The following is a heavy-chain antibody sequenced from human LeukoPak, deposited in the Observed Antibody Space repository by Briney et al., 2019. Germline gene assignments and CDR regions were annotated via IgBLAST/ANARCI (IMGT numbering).Heavy chain of an antibody. CDR2: ISYDGSNK. CDR3: ARDDAATARASGMDV. D-gene: IGHD6-6*01. V-gene: IGHV3-30*03. CDR1: GFTFSVYG. Sequence: PGRSLRLSCAASGFTFSVYGMHWVRQAPGKGLEWVAVISYDGSNKYYADSVKGRFTISRDNSKNSLYLQMNSLRGEDTAVYYCARDDAATARASGMDVWGKGTTVTVSS. J-gene: IGHJ6*04.